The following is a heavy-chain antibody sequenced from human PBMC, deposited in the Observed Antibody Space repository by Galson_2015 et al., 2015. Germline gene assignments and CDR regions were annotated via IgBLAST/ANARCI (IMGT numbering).Heavy chain of an antibody. CDR2: ISGSGDTT. D-gene: IGHD6-19*01. Sequence: SLRLSCAASGFTFSNYAMAWVRQAPGKGLEWVSGISGSGDTTFYADSVKGRFTNSRDNSKNTLYLQMNSLRAEDTAVCYCARKDRSYNNGWAEYFQHWGQGTLVTVSS. CDR1: GFTFSNYA. J-gene: IGHJ1*01. V-gene: IGHV3-23*01. CDR3: ARKDRSYNNGWAEYFQH.